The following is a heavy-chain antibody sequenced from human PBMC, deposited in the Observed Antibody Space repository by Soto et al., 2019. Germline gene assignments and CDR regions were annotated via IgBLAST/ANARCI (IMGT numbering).Heavy chain of an antibody. CDR1: GFTFSSYS. J-gene: IGHJ6*03. CDR2: ISSSSSTI. CDR3: ARGEAWWLPRSYYYYYMDV. D-gene: IGHD5-12*01. V-gene: IGHV3-48*01. Sequence: PGGSLRLSCAASGFTFSSYSMNWVRQAPGKGLEWVSYISSSSSTIYYADSVKGRFTISRDNAKNSLYLQMNSLRAEDTAVYYCARGEAWWLPRSYYYYYMDVWGKGTTVTVSS.